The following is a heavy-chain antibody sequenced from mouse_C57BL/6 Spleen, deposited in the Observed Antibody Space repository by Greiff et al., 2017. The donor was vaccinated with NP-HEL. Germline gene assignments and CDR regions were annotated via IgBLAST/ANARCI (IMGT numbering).Heavy chain of an antibody. CDR1: GFTFSSYG. V-gene: IGHV5-6*02. CDR2: ISSGGSYT. Sequence: DVKLVESGGDLVKPGGSLKLSCAASGFTFSSYGMSWVRQTPDKRLEWVATISSGGSYTYYPDSVKGRFTISRDNAKNTLYLQMSSLKSEDTAMYYCAREGTTVVPGYFDVWGTGTTVTVSS. D-gene: IGHD1-1*01. J-gene: IGHJ1*03. CDR3: AREGTTVVPGYFDV.